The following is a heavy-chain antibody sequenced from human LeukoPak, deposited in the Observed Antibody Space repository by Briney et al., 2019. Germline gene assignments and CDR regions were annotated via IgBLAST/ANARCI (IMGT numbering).Heavy chain of an antibody. CDR3: ARLTRRDFTVTPEDY. J-gene: IGHJ4*02. D-gene: IGHD4-17*01. V-gene: IGHV1-69*13. CDR2: IIPVSGTA. Sequence: SVKVSCKASGGTFSGYAISWVRQAPGQGLEWMGGIIPVSGTANYAHNFQGRVTITADESTSTAYMELSSLRSEDTAVYYCARLTRRDFTVTPEDYWGQGTLVTVSS. CDR1: GGTFSGYA.